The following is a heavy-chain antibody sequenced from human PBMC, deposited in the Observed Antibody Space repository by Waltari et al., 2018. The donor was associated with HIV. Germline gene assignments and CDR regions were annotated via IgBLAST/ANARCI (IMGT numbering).Heavy chain of an antibody. CDR1: GASINSGSDY. CDR2: FYNSGNV. Sequence: QLQLQESGPGLVKPSETLSLTCTVSGASINSGSDYWGWIRQLPGKGLEWIAIFYNSGNVYYNPSLKSRVTISVDTSKNQLSLKLTSVTAADTAVYYCARDSFISQTNNFDYWGQGTLVTVSS. D-gene: IGHD2-8*01. J-gene: IGHJ4*02. V-gene: IGHV4-39*07. CDR3: ARDSFISQTNNFDY.